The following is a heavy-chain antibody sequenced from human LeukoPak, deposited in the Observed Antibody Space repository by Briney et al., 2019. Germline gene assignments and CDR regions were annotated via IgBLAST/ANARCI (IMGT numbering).Heavy chain of an antibody. CDR3: AREGTSGVTASRIGGFDF. V-gene: IGHV3-66*01. Sequence: GGSLRLSCAASEFSVGSNYMTWVRQAPGKGLEWVSLIYSGGSTYYADSVKGRFTISRDNSKNMLYLQMNSLRAEGTAVYYCAREGTSGVTASRIGGFDFWGQGTLVTVSS. CDR2: IYSGGST. D-gene: IGHD2-21*02. CDR1: EFSVGSNY. J-gene: IGHJ4*02.